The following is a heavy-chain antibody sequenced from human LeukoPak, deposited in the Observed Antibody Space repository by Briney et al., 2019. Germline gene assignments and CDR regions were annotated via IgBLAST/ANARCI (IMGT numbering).Heavy chain of an antibody. CDR1: GFTFSDYY. D-gene: IGHD3-22*01. J-gene: IGHJ4*02. CDR2: ISGSGGST. CDR3: ARYFDSSGYRPFDY. V-gene: IGHV3-23*01. Sequence: PGGSLRLSCAASGFTFSDYYMSWIRQAPGKGLEWVSAISGSGGSTYYADSVKGRFTISRDNSKNTLYLQMNSLGAEDTAVYYCARYFDSSGYRPFDYWGQGTLVTVSS.